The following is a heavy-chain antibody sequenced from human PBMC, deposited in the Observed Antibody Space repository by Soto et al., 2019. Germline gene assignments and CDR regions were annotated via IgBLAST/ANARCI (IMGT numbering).Heavy chain of an antibody. Sequence: GGSLRLSCAASGLSVSNYWMHWARQTPGKGLEWVSRINSDDTSSSYAASVKGRFTISRDNSKNTLYLQMNSLRAEDTAVYYCAALIVVVMYPDYWGQGTLVTVSS. CDR2: INSDDTSS. CDR3: AALIVVVMYPDY. CDR1: GLSVSNYW. J-gene: IGHJ4*02. V-gene: IGHV3-74*01. D-gene: IGHD3-22*01.